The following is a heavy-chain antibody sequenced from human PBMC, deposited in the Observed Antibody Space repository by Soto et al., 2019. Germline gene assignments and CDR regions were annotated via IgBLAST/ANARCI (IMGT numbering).Heavy chain of an antibody. CDR2: IYSGGRN. V-gene: IGHV4-4*07. CDR1: DGSISSFY. Sequence: SETLSLTCTVSDGSISSFYWSWIRQPAGKGLEWIGRIYSGGRNNYNPSLKSRGTMSVDTSKNQFSLRLSSVTAADTAMYYRARGSSMWDYWGQGTLVTVSS. D-gene: IGHD6-13*01. CDR3: ARGSSMWDY. J-gene: IGHJ4*02.